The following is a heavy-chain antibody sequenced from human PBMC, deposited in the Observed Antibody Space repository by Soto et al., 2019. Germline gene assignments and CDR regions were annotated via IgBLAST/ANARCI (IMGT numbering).Heavy chain of an antibody. J-gene: IGHJ5*02. CDR2: IIPIFGTA. Sequence: SVKVSCKASGGTFSSYAISWVRQAPGQGLEWMGGIIPIFGTANYAQKFQGRVTITADESTSTAYMELSSLRSEDTAVYYCARETSASMSFDHWGQGTLVPVSS. D-gene: IGHD2-2*01. CDR3: ARETSASMSFDH. V-gene: IGHV1-69*13. CDR1: GGTFSSYA.